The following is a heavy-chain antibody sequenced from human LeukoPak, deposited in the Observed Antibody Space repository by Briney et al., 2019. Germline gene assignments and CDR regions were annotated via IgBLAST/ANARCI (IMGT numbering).Heavy chain of an antibody. CDR3: AKDSYSKGDY. Sequence: GGSLRLSCAASGFSFSNYWMSWVRQAPGKGLEWVANIKQDGSESYYVGSVKGRFTISRDNAKDSLYLQMNSLRAEDTAVYYCAKDSYSKGDYWGQGTLVTVSS. CDR2: IKQDGSES. V-gene: IGHV3-7*05. D-gene: IGHD4-11*01. CDR1: GFSFSNYW. J-gene: IGHJ4*02.